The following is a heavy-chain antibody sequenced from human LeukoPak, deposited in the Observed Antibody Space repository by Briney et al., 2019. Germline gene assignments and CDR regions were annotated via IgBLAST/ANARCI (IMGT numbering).Heavy chain of an antibody. D-gene: IGHD3-10*01. J-gene: IGHJ4*02. CDR2: IYYSGST. CDR1: GGSISSSSYY. V-gene: IGHV4-39*01. Sequence: SETLSLTRTVAGGSISSSSYYWGWIRQPPVKGLEWIGSIYYSGSTYYNPSLKSRFTISVHTSKNQLSRKPSSVTAADTAVYYCSSGLLWFGELSISRMDYWGQGTLVTVSS. CDR3: SSGLLWFGELSISRMDY.